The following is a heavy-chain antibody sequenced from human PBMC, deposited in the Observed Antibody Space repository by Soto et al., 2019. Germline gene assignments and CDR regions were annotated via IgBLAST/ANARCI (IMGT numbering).Heavy chain of an antibody. D-gene: IGHD3-3*01. CDR3: ARASGVFGVVIMGWLRGYYMDV. V-gene: IGHV3-21*01. CDR1: GFTFSSYS. Sequence: GGSLRLSCAASGFTFSSYSMNWVRQAPGKGLEWVSSISSSSSYIYYADSVKGRFTISRDNAKNSLYLQMNSLRAEDTAVYYCARASGVFGVVIMGWLRGYYMDVWGKGTTVTVSS. J-gene: IGHJ6*03. CDR2: ISSSSSYI.